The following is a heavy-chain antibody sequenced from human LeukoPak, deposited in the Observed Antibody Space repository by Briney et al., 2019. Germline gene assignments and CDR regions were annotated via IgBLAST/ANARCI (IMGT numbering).Heavy chain of an antibody. CDR3: ARDWSAAVYAPFDY. V-gene: IGHV3-23*01. CDR2: ISGSGDTT. CDR1: GFTFSNYA. Sequence: GGSLRLSCAASGFTFSNYAMRWVRQAPGKGLEWVSGISGSGDTTYYADSVKGRFTISRDNPENTLYLQMKSLRHEDTAVYYCARDWSAAVYAPFDYWGQGTLVTVSS. D-gene: IGHD5/OR15-5a*01. J-gene: IGHJ4*02.